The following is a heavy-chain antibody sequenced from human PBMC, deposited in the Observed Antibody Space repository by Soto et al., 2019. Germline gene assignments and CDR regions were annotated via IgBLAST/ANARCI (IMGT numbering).Heavy chain of an antibody. CDR3: AREEGTPKDYGMDV. J-gene: IGHJ6*02. CDR1: GGSISSSNW. Sequence: QVQLQESGPGLVKPSGTLSLTCAVSGGSISSSNWWXXXXXXXXXGLEWIGEIYHSGSTNYNPSLKSRVTISVDKSKNQFSLKLSSVTAADTAVYYCAREEGTPKDYGMDVWGQGTTVTVSS. V-gene: IGHV4-4*02. CDR2: IYHSGST.